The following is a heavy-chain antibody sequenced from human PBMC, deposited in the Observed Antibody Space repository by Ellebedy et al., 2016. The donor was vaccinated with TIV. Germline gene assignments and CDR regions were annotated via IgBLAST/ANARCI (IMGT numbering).Heavy chain of an antibody. Sequence: GESLKISCAASGFTFSSYGMHWVRQAPGTSLEWVAVIWYDGGNKYYAHSVKGRFTISRDNSKNTLYLQMNSLGAEDTAVYYCARGGSYYADYWGQGTLVTVYS. D-gene: IGHD1-26*01. CDR2: IWYDGGNK. CDR3: ARGGSYYADY. CDR1: GFTFSSYG. V-gene: IGHV3-33*01. J-gene: IGHJ4*02.